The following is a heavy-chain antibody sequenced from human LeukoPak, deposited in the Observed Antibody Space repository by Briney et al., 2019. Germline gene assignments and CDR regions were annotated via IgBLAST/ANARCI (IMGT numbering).Heavy chain of an antibody. V-gene: IGHV4-34*01. CDR3: ARSGRVLPFDY. J-gene: IGHJ4*02. Sequence: SETLSLTCGVYGGSFSGYYWAWIRQPPGKGLEWIGEVNHSGSPTYNPSLKSRVTISVDTSKNQFSLKLSSVTAADTAVYYCARSGRVLPFDYWGQGTLVTVSS. D-gene: IGHD4/OR15-4a*01. CDR1: GGSFSGYY. CDR2: VNHSGSP.